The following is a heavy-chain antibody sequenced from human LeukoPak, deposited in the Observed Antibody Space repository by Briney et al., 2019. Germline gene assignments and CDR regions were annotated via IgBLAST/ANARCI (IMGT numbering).Heavy chain of an antibody. D-gene: IGHD3-16*01. J-gene: IGHJ6*02. CDR2: INHSGST. V-gene: IGHV4-34*01. CDR1: GGSFSGYY. CDR3: ARALLGVGYYYYGMDV. Sequence: SETLSLTCAVYGGSFSGYYGSWIRQPPGKGLEWIGEINHSGSTNYNPSLKSRVTISVDTSKNQFSLKLSSVTAADTAVYYCARALLGVGYYYYGMDVWGQGTTVTVSS.